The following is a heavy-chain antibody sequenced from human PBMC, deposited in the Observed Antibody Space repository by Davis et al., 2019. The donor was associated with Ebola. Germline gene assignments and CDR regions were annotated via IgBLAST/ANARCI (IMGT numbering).Heavy chain of an antibody. CDR1: GFSFSSYW. V-gene: IGHV3-74*01. J-gene: IGHJ5*02. CDR3: ARGPTVTGTRGLSWFDP. Sequence: GESLKISCAASGFSFSSYWMYWVRQAPGKGLEWVSRIINDGSSTNYADSVKGRFTISRDNAGNALHLDMNSLRPEDTAVYYCARGPTVTGTRGLSWFDPWGQGALVTVSS. CDR2: IINDGSST. D-gene: IGHD6-19*01.